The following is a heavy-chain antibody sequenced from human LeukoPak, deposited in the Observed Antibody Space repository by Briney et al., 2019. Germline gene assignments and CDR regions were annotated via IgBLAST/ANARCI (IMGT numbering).Heavy chain of an antibody. CDR1: GFTFSDYS. J-gene: IGHJ3*02. V-gene: IGHV3-21*01. Sequence: PGGSLRLSCAASGFTFSDYSMNWVRQTPKKGLEWVSCISGSGSYIYYADSVKGRFTISRDNAKNTLYLQMNSLRAEDTAVYYCARRSAAKDAFDIWGQGTMVTVSS. D-gene: IGHD6-25*01. CDR2: ISGSGSYI. CDR3: ARRSAAKDAFDI.